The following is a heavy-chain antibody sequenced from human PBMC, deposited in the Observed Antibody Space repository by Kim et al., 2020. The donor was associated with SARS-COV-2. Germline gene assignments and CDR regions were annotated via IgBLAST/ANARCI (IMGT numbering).Heavy chain of an antibody. V-gene: IGHV3-48*02. Sequence: DSVKGRFTISRDNAKNSLYLQMNSLRDEDTAVYYCASIDSSGYQSPLHDYWGQGTLVTVSS. CDR3: ASIDSSGYQSPLHDY. J-gene: IGHJ4*02. D-gene: IGHD3-22*01.